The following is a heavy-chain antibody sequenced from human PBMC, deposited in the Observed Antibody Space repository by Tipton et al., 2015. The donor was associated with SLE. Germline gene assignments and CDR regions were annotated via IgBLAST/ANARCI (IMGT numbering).Heavy chain of an antibody. J-gene: IGHJ3*02. D-gene: IGHD1-26*01. CDR1: GGSISSSSYY. CDR2: IYYSGST. Sequence: TLSLTCTVSGGSISSSSYYWGWIRQPPGKGLEWIGSIYYSGSTYYNPSLKSRVTMSADTSKNQFSLNLRYLTAEDTAGYYCVRPAASGSYLGRAFDIWGQGTMVTVSS. V-gene: IGHV4-39*01. CDR3: VRPAASGSYLGRAFDI.